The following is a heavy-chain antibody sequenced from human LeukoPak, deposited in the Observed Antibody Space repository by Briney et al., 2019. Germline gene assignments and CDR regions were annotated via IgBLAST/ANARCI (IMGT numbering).Heavy chain of an antibody. CDR1: GFTFRNYG. CDR2: ISGSGVST. D-gene: IGHD4-23*01. J-gene: IGHJ3*02. CDR3: AKDHRPDYGGNPVSDAFDI. V-gene: IGHV3-23*01. Sequence: GGSLRLSCAASGFTFRNYGMSWVRQAPGKGLEWVSVISGSGVSTYYADSVKGRFTISRDNSKNTLYLHMNSLRAEDTALYYCAKDHRPDYGGNPVSDAFDIWGQGTMVTVSS.